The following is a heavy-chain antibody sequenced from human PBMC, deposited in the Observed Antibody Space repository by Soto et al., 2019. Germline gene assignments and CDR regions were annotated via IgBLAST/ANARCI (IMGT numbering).Heavy chain of an antibody. CDR3: ARDHRYGGMDV. Sequence: QMQLVESGGGLVRPGGSLRLSCAASGFTLGDYYMSWIRQAPGKGLEWLSYISGSGSDTYYAGSVKGRFTISRDNAKNSLYLQVDSLRVEDTAMYYCARDHRYGGMDVWGNGTTVSVSS. V-gene: IGHV3-11*01. CDR1: GFTLGDYY. CDR2: ISGSGSDT. J-gene: IGHJ6*03. D-gene: IGHD3-16*02.